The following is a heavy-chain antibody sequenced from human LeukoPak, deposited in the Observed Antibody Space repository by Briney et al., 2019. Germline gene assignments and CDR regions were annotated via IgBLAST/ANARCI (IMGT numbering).Heavy chain of an antibody. Sequence: GGSLRLSCAASGFTFSSYAMRWVRQAPGKGLEWVAVISYDGSNKYYADSVKGRFTISRDNSKNTLYLQMDSLRAEDTAVYYCARASYSHYYDSSGYYFDYWGQGTLVTVSS. CDR2: ISYDGSNK. J-gene: IGHJ4*02. CDR3: ARASYSHYYDSSGYYFDY. D-gene: IGHD3-22*01. V-gene: IGHV3-30-3*01. CDR1: GFTFSSYA.